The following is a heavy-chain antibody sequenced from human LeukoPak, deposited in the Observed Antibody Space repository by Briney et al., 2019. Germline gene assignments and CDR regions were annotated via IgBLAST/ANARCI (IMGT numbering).Heavy chain of an antibody. CDR2: IFTSGSS. J-gene: IGHJ5*02. D-gene: IGHD4/OR15-4a*01. Sequence: PSEPLSLPCTLSIGPITIDYGRWIRQPAGKGLEWIGRIFTSGSSTYSPSFKSRVTMSLDTSKNEFYLELSSVTAADTAIYFCSRGGANDLWGQGTLVTVSS. V-gene: IGHV4-4*07. CDR3: SRGGANDL. CDR1: IGPITIDY.